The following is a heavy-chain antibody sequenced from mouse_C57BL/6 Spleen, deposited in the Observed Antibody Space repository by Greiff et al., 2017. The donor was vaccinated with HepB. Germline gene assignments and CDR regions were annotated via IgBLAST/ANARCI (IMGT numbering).Heavy chain of an antibody. CDR3: ARSEAYYFDY. CDR1: GYTFTDYY. CDR2: INPYNGGT. D-gene: IGHD3-2*02. V-gene: IGHV1-19*01. Sequence: VQLQQSGPVLVKPGASVKMSCKASGYTFTDYYMNWVKQSHGKSLEWIGVINPYNGGTSYNQKFKGKATLTVDKSSSTAYMELNSLTSEDSAVYYCARSEAYYFDYWGQGTTLTVSS. J-gene: IGHJ2*01.